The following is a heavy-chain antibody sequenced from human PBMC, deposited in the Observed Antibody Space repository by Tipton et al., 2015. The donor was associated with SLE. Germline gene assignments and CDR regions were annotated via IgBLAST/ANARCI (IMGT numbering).Heavy chain of an antibody. CDR1: GGSVSPYY. J-gene: IGHJ4*02. CDR3: ARYYCTTTRCYYFDY. D-gene: IGHD2-2*01. CDR2: IFHSGGT. Sequence: TLSLTCTVSGGSVSPYYWNWIRQSPGKGLEWIGYIFHSGGTNYNPSLKSRVTILVDTSKNQVSLNLRSVTAADTAVYYCARYYCTTTRCYYFDYWGRGTLVTVSS. V-gene: IGHV4-59*02.